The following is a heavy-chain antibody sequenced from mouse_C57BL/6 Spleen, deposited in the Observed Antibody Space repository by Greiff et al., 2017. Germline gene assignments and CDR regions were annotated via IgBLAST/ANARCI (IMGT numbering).Heavy chain of an antibody. Sequence: QVQLQQSGPELVKPGASVKISCKASGYAFSSSWMNWVKQRPGKGLEWIGRIYPGDGDTNYNGKFKGKATLTADKSSSTAYMQLSSLTSEDSAVYFCARSEGLGDGSSYYFDYWGQGTTLTVSS. CDR3: ARSEGLGDGSSYYFDY. D-gene: IGHD1-1*01. V-gene: IGHV1-82*01. J-gene: IGHJ2*01. CDR2: IYPGDGDT. CDR1: GYAFSSSW.